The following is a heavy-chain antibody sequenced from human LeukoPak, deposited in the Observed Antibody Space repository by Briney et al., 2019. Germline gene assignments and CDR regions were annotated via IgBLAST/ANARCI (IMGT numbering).Heavy chain of an antibody. Sequence: SETLSLTCTVSGGSISSYYWSWIRQPPGKGLEWIGYIYYSGSTNYNPSLKSRVTISVDTSKNQFSLKLSSVTAADTAVYYCARRRPYSSSSGAYYYYYMDVWGKGTTVTVSS. V-gene: IGHV4-59*12. J-gene: IGHJ6*03. CDR2: IYYSGST. D-gene: IGHD6-6*01. CDR1: GGSISSYY. CDR3: ARRRPYSSSSGAYYYYYMDV.